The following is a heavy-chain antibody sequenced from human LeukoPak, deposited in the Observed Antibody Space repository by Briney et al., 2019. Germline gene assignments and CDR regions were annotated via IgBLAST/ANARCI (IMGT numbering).Heavy chain of an antibody. CDR2: IKHDGSEK. CDR3: TKGVRGRFYYDSSGHHDF. D-gene: IGHD3-22*01. CDR1: GFTFSSYW. V-gene: IGHV3-7*03. Sequence: GGSLRLSCAASGFTFSSYWMTWVRQAPGKGLEWVANIKHDGSEKYYVDSVKGRFTISRDNAKNSLYLQMDSLRPEDTAFCYCTKGVRGRFYYDSSGHHDFWGQGTLVTVSS. J-gene: IGHJ4*02.